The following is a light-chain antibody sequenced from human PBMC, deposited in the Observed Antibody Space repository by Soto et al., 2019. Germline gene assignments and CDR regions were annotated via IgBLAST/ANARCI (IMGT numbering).Light chain of an antibody. V-gene: IGKV3-20*01. CDR1: QSVSSN. Sequence: EMLLTQSPATLSVSPGERATLSCRASQSVSSNLAWYQQKFGQAPRLLIYDASTKATGIPDRFSGSGSGTDFTLTISRLEPEDFAVYYCQQYGSTLTFGGGTKVDIK. CDR3: QQYGSTLT. J-gene: IGKJ4*01. CDR2: DAS.